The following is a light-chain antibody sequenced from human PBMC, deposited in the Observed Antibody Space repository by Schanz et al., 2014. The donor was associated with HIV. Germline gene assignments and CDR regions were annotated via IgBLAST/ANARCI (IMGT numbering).Light chain of an antibody. CDR3: CSYAGSYTFVV. V-gene: IGLV2-11*01. CDR2: DVT. J-gene: IGLJ3*02. Sequence: QSALTQSASVSGSPGQSITISCTGTISDVGSYNLVSWYQQHPGKAPKLMIYDVTKRPSGVPDRFSGSKSGNTASLTISGLQAEDEADYYCCSYAGSYTFVVFGGGTKLTVL. CDR1: ISDVGSYNL.